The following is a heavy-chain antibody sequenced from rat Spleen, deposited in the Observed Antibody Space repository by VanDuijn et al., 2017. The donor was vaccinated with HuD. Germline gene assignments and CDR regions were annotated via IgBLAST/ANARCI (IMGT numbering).Heavy chain of an antibody. V-gene: IGHV5-25*01. Sequence: EVQLVESGGGLVQPGRSMKLSCAVSGFTFSNYYMAWVRQAPTKGLEWVASINTGGVNTYYRGSVKGRFTISRDNAKSTLYLQMNSLTSEDTATYYCTREDYYSNYNDYWGQGVMVTVSS. CDR3: TREDYYSNYNDY. D-gene: IGHD1-2*01. CDR1: GFTFSNYY. J-gene: IGHJ2*01. CDR2: INTGGVNT.